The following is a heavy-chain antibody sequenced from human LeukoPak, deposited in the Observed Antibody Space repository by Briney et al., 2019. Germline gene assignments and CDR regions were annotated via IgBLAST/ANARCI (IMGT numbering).Heavy chain of an antibody. CDR2: ISSSGSTI. V-gene: IGHV3-11*01. CDR1: GFTFSDYY. J-gene: IGHJ3*02. Sequence: KPGGSLRLSCAASGFTFSDYYMSWIRQAPGKGLEWVSYISSSGSTIYYADSVKGRFTISRDNAKNSLYLQMNSLRAEDTAVYYCARDSYIRPSDDILTGYGIFDAFDIWGQGTMVTVSS. D-gene: IGHD3-9*01. CDR3: ARDSYIRPSDDILTGYGIFDAFDI.